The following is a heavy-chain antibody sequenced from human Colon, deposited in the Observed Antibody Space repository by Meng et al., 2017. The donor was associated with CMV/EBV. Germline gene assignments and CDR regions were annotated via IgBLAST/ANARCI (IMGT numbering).Heavy chain of an antibody. Sequence: SNVSFSSGGYYWSWLRQHPGLGLEWIGYAHYTGGTYYNPSLQSRVSISIDMSKNQFSLNLRSVTAADAAVYYCARGFGAASLSWFDPWGQGTLATVSS. D-gene: IGHD3-16*01. J-gene: IGHJ5*02. CDR1: NVSFSSGGYY. V-gene: IGHV4-31*02. CDR3: ARGFGAASLSWFDP. CDR2: AHYTGGT.